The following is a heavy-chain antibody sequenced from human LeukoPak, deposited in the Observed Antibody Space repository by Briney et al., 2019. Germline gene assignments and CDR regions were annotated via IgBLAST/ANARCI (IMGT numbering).Heavy chain of an antibody. Sequence: PGRSLRLSCAASGFTFDDYAMHWVRQAPGKGLEWVSGISWNGGSIGYADSVKGRFTISRDNAKNSLYLQMNSLRAEDTALYYCARSYDFWSGYSGDVDYWGQGTLVTASS. V-gene: IGHV3-9*01. D-gene: IGHD3-3*01. CDR3: ARSYDFWSGYSGDVDY. J-gene: IGHJ4*02. CDR2: ISWNGGSI. CDR1: GFTFDDYA.